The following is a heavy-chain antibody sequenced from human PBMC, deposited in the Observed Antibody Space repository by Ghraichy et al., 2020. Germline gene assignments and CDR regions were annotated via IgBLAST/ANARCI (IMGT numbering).Heavy chain of an antibody. CDR1: GFTFSSYA. J-gene: IGHJ5*02. CDR2: ISDSGGCT. Sequence: LSLTCAASGFTFSSYAMSWVRQAPGKGLEWVSAISDSGGCTFYADSVKGRFTISRDNSKNTLYLQMNSLRGEDTAVYYCAKDRRRDYDFRSGSSEFDPWGQGTLVTVSS. CDR3: AKDRRRDYDFRSGSSEFDP. V-gene: IGHV3-23*01. D-gene: IGHD3-3*01.